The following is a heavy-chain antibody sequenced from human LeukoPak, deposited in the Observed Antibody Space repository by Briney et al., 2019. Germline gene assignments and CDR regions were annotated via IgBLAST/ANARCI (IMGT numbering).Heavy chain of an antibody. J-gene: IGHJ4*02. CDR1: GFTFSSYS. D-gene: IGHD6-13*01. CDR2: ISSSSSTI. Sequence: GGSLRLSFAASGFTFSSYSMNWVRQAPGMGLEWVSYISSSSSTIYYADSVKGRFTISRDNAKNTLYLQMNSLRAEDTAVYYCAKVQSSSPPAFDYWGQGTLVTVSS. CDR3: AKVQSSSPPAFDY. V-gene: IGHV3-48*04.